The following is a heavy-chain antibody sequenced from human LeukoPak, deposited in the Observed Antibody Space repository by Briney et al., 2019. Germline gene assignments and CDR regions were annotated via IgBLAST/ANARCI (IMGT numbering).Heavy chain of an antibody. CDR2: TSAYNGNT. J-gene: IGHJ4*02. CDR3: ARDSAWDLRFDY. D-gene: IGHD1-26*01. Sequence: ASVKLSCKASGYTFTSYGISWVRQAPGQGLEWMGWTSAYNGNTNYAQKLQGRVTMTTDTSTSTAYMELRSLRSDDTAVYYCARDSAWDLRFDYWGQGTLVTVSS. V-gene: IGHV1-18*04. CDR1: GYTFTSYG.